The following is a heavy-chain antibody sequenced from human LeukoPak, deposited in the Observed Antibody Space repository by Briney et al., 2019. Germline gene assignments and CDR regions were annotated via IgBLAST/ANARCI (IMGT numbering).Heavy chain of an antibody. V-gene: IGHV4-61*02. D-gene: IGHD3-10*01. Sequence: SETLSLTCTVSGGSISSGSYYWSWIRQPAGKGLEWIGRIYTSGSTNYNPSLKSRVTISVDTSKNQFSLKLRSVTAADTAVYYCARDPNHYYGSGSYYNGGVWGKGTTVTISS. J-gene: IGHJ6*04. CDR2: IYTSGST. CDR1: GGSISSGSYY. CDR3: ARDPNHYYGSGSYYNGGV.